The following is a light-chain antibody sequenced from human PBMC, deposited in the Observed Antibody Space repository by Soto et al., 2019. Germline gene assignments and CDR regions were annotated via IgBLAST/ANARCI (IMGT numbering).Light chain of an antibody. Sequence: EIVLTQSPGTLSLSPGERATLSCRASQSVSSNYLAWYQQKPGQSPRLLIYGASSRATGIPDRFSGSGSGTDFTLAISRLEPEDVAVYYWQQYGSSPWTFGLGTTVEI. V-gene: IGKV3-20*01. J-gene: IGKJ1*01. CDR1: QSVSSNY. CDR2: GAS. CDR3: QQYGSSPWT.